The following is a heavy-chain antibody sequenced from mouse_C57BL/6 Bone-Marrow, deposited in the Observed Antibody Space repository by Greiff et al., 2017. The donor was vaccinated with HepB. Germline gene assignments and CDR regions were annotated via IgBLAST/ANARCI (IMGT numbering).Heavy chain of an antibody. J-gene: IGHJ4*01. D-gene: IGHD2-4*01. V-gene: IGHV14-4*01. CDR1: GFNIKDDY. Sequence: VQLQQSGAELVRPGASVKLSCTASGFNIKDDYMHWVKQRPEQGLEWIGWIDPENGDTEYASKFQGKATITADKSSNTAYLQLSSLTSEDTAVYYCTPIYYDPMDYWGQGTSVTVSS. CDR2: IDPENGDT. CDR3: TPIYYDPMDY.